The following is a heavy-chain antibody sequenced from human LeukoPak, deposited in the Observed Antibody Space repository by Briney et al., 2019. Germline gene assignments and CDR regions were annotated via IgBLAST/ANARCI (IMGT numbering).Heavy chain of an antibody. V-gene: IGHV5-51*01. CDR2: IYPGDSDT. CDR3: ARGGHYYYDSSGSNWFDP. Sequence: GESLKISCKGSGYSFTSYWIGWLRQLPGKGLEWMGIIYPGDSDTRYSPSFQGQVTISADKSISTAYLQWSSLKASDTAMYYCARGGHYYYDSSGSNWFDPWGQGTLVTVSS. CDR1: GYSFTSYW. D-gene: IGHD3-22*01. J-gene: IGHJ5*02.